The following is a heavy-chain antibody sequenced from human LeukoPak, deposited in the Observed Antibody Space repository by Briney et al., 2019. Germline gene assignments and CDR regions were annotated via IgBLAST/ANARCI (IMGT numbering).Heavy chain of an antibody. Sequence: SETLSLTCTVSGGSISSYYWSWIRQPPGKGLEWIGYIYCSGSTNYNPSLKSRVTISVDTSKNQFSLKLSSVTAADTAVYYCARTPTTGSYGMDVWGQGTTVTVSS. CDR2: IYCSGST. CDR1: GGSISSYY. J-gene: IGHJ6*02. CDR3: ARTPTTGSYGMDV. D-gene: IGHD1-1*01. V-gene: IGHV4-59*01.